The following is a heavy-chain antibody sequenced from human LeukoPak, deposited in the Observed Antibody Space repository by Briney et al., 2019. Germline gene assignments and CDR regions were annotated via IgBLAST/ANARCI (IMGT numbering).Heavy chain of an antibody. D-gene: IGHD3-3*01. CDR3: ARRPGITIFGLSGYYGMDV. Sequence: ASVKVSCKASGYTFTSYAMHWVRQAPGQRLEWMGWINAGNGNTKYSQKFQGRVTITRDTSASTAYMELSSLRSEDTAVYYCARRPGITIFGLSGYYGMDVWGQGTTVTVSS. CDR2: INAGNGNT. CDR1: GYTFTSYA. J-gene: IGHJ6*02. V-gene: IGHV1-3*01.